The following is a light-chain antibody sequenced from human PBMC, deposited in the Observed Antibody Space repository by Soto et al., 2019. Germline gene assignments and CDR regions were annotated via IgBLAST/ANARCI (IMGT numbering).Light chain of an antibody. CDR2: KAS. J-gene: IGKJ2*01. Sequence: IQMTQSPSTLSASVGDRVSITCRASQTIFSWLAWYQQKPGKAPNLLIYKASSLESGVPSRYSGSGSGTAFTLTISGLQPDDVATYYCQQYNSYPYIFGQGTKLEI. CDR1: QTIFSW. V-gene: IGKV1-5*03. CDR3: QQYNSYPYI.